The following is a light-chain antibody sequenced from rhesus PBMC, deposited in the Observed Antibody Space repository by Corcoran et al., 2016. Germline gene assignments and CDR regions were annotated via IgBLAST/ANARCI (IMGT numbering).Light chain of an antibody. CDR3: AAWDARLSSYI. CDR1: SSNLGNNN. Sequence: QSVLTQPPSVSGPPGQSVTIFCSGSSSNLGNNNVYWYQQLTGSAPKLLLYYSDHRPSGVPARFPGSKSGTSASLAITGLRSADEADYYCAAWDARLSSYIFGGGTRLTVL. J-gene: IGLJ1*01. CDR2: YSD. V-gene: IGLV1S4*01.